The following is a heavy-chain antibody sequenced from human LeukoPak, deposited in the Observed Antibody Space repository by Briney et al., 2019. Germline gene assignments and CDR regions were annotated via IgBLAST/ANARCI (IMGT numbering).Heavy chain of an antibody. CDR1: GGSISSYY. D-gene: IGHD3-22*01. Sequence: PSETLSLTCTVSGGSISSYYWSWIRQPPGKGLEWIGYIYYSGSTNYNPSLKSRVTISVDTSKNQFSLKLSSVTAADTAVYYCASGKEYYYDSSGYYYPYPFDYWGQGTLVTVSS. V-gene: IGHV4-59*08. CDR2: IYYSGST. J-gene: IGHJ4*02. CDR3: ASGKEYYYDSSGYYYPYPFDY.